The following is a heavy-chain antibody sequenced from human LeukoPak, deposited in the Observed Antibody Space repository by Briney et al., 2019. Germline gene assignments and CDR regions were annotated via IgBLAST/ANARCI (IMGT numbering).Heavy chain of an antibody. CDR2: INHSGST. D-gene: IGHD3-22*01. Sequence: SETLSLTCAVYGGSFSSYYWSWIRQPPGKGLEWIGEINHSGSTNYNPSLKSRVTISVDTSKNQFSLKLSSVTAADTAVYYCAREGNYYDSSGYFYRGIDYWGQGTLVTVSS. CDR1: GGSFSSYY. J-gene: IGHJ4*02. V-gene: IGHV4-34*01. CDR3: AREGNYYDSSGYFYRGIDY.